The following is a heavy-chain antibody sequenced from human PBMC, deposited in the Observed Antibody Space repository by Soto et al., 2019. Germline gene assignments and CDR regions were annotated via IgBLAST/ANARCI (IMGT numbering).Heavy chain of an antibody. V-gene: IGHV4-31*03. CDR3: AREGGGYRFDH. CDR1: GGSISSGGYY. J-gene: IGHJ4*02. Sequence: PSETLSLTSTVSGGSISSGGYYWIRIRQHPGKGMEWIGYIYYSGSAYYNPSLKSRVTISVDTSKNQFSLRLSSVTAADTAVYYCAREGGGYRFDHWGQGTLVTVSS. D-gene: IGHD3-16*02. CDR2: IYYSGSA.